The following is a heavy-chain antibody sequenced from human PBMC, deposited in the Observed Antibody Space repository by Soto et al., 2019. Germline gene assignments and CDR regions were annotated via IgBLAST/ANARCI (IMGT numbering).Heavy chain of an antibody. J-gene: IGHJ4*02. D-gene: IGHD3-9*01. CDR1: GYTFTSYY. V-gene: IGHV1-46*01. CDR2: INPSGGST. CDR3: ASGMTGYYLGY. Sequence: ASVKVSYKTSGYTFTSYYMHWVRQAPGQGLEWMGIINPSGGSTSYAQKFQGRVTMTRDTSTSTVYMELSSLRSEDTAVYYCASGMTGYYLGYWGQGTLVTVSS.